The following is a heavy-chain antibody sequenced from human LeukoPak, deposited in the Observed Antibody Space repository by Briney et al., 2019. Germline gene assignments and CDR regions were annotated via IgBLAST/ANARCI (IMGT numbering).Heavy chain of an antibody. V-gene: IGHV1-69*05. CDR1: GGTFSSYA. Sequence: SVKVSCKASGGTFSSYAISWARQAPGQGLEWMGGIIPIFGTANYAQKFQGRVTITTDESTSTAYMELSSLRSEDTAVYYCARGQIFGVVPFDYWGQGTLVTVSS. J-gene: IGHJ4*02. CDR2: IIPIFGTA. CDR3: ARGQIFGVVPFDY. D-gene: IGHD3-3*01.